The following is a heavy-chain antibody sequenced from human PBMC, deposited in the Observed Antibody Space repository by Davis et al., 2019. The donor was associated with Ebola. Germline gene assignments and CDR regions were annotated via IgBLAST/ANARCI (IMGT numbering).Heavy chain of an antibody. V-gene: IGHV3-64D*08. CDR2: ISSSGSYT. CDR3: VRSFYAISSWYSGVDN. J-gene: IGHJ4*02. Sequence: GESLKISCSASGFAFNSYSMHWVRQAPESGLGCIATISSSGSYTYYAGSVKGIFTVSRDNSNNILYLQMSSLRADDTAVYYCVRSFYAISSWYSGVDNWGQGALVTVSS. D-gene: IGHD2-15*01. CDR1: GFAFNSYS.